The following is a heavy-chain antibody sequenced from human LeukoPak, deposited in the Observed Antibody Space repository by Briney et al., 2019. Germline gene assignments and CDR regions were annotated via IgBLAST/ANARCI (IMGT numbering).Heavy chain of an antibody. CDR3: ARAPYYYDSGGYSDY. CDR1: GGTFSSYA. V-gene: IGHV1-69*05. CDR2: IIPIFGTA. J-gene: IGHJ4*02. Sequence: SVKVSCKASGGTFSSYAISLVRQAPGQGLEWMGGIIPIFGTANYAQKFQGRVTITTDESTSTAYMELSSLRSEDTAVYYCARAPYYYDSGGYSDYWGQGTLVTVSS. D-gene: IGHD3-22*01.